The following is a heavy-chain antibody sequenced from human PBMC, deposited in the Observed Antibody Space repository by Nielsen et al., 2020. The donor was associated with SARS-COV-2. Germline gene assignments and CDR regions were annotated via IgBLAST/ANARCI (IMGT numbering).Heavy chain of an antibody. Sequence: SETLSLTCTVSGGSISSGGYYWSWIRQHPGKGLEWIGYIYYSGSTYYNPSLKSRVTISVDTSKNQFSLKLSSVTAADTAVYYCARGFRWIQLWSYYFDYWGQGTLVTVSS. V-gene: IGHV4-31*03. CDR2: IYYSGST. CDR3: ARGFRWIQLWSYYFDY. D-gene: IGHD5-18*01. CDR1: GGSISSGGYY. J-gene: IGHJ4*02.